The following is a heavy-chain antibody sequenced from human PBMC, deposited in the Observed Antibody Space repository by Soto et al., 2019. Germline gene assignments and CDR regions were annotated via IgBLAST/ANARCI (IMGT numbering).Heavy chain of an antibody. CDR2: INQSGGT. Sequence: QVQLQQWGAGLLKPSETLSLTCAVYGGSFSGYYWSWIRQPPGKGLEWIGEINQSGGTNYNPSLKRRVTISVDTSKNQFSLTLSSVTAADTAVYYCARTYSSSWSPFDYWGQGTLVTVSS. D-gene: IGHD6-13*01. CDR1: GGSFSGYY. V-gene: IGHV4-34*01. CDR3: ARTYSSSWSPFDY. J-gene: IGHJ4*02.